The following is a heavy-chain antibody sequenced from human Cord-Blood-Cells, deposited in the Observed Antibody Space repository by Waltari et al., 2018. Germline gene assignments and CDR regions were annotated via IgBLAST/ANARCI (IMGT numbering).Heavy chain of an antibody. J-gene: IGHJ6*03. V-gene: IGHV1-69*01. CDR2: IIPIFGTA. Sequence: QVQLVQSGAEVKKPGSSVKVSCKASGGTFSSYAISWVRQAPGQGLEWMGGIIPIFGTANYAQKFQGRVTMTADESTSTAYMELSSLRSEDTAVYYCASVVPAATQLRGYYYYYYMDVWGKGTTVTVSS. CDR1: GGTFSSYA. D-gene: IGHD2-2*01. CDR3: ASVVPAATQLRGYYYYYYMDV.